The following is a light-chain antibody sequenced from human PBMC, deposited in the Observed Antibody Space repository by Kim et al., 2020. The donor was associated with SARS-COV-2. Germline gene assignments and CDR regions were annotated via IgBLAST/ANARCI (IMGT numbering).Light chain of an antibody. Sequence: DIQMTQSPSSLSASVGDRVTITCRASQDIANSLAWYQQKPGKVPQVLIYAASTLQSGVPSRFSGSGSGTEFTLTIGSLQTEDVATYYCQKYNSAPWTFGQGPRWISN. CDR1: QDIANS. V-gene: IGKV1-27*01. J-gene: IGKJ1*01. CDR3: QKYNSAPWT. CDR2: AAS.